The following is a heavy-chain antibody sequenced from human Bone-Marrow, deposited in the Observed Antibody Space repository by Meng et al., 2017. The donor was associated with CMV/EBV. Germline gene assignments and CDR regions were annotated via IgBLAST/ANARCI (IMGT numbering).Heavy chain of an antibody. CDR2: ISSSSSYI. CDR1: GFTFSSYS. Sequence: GESLKISCAASGFTFSSYSMNWVRQAPGKGLEWVSSISSSSSYIYYADSVKGRFTISRDNAKNSLYLQMNSLRAEDTAVYYCARDRIAAIKENYYYYGMDVWGQGPTVTGSS. V-gene: IGHV3-21*01. CDR3: ARDRIAAIKENYYYYGMDV. D-gene: IGHD6-6*01. J-gene: IGHJ6*01.